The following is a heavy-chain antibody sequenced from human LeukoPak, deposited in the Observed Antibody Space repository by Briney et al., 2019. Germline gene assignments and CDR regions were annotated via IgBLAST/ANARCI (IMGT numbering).Heavy chain of an antibody. CDR3: ARDGEYQLLSSYYYGMDV. D-gene: IGHD2-2*01. V-gene: IGHV4-38-2*02. J-gene: IGHJ6*04. CDR2: IYHSGST. Sequence: SETLSLTCAVSGYSISSGYYWGWIRQPPGKGLEWVGSIYHSGSTYYNPSLKSRVTISVDTSKNQLSLKLSSVTAADTAVYYCARDGEYQLLSSYYYGMDVWGKGTTVTVSS. CDR1: GYSISSGYY.